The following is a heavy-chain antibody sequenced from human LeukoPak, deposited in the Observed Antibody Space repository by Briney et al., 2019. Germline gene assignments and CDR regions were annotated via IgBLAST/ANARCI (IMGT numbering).Heavy chain of an antibody. Sequence: SETLSLTCVVSGYSISSGYYWGWIRQPPGKGLEYIGSIYQSGNAYYNPSLKSRVAISVDTSKNQFSLKLSSVTAADTAVYHCARVPILGSGTYPNWYFDLWGRGTLVTVPS. V-gene: IGHV4-38-2*01. J-gene: IGHJ2*01. D-gene: IGHD1-26*01. CDR3: ARVPILGSGTYPNWYFDL. CDR1: GYSISSGYY. CDR2: IYQSGNA.